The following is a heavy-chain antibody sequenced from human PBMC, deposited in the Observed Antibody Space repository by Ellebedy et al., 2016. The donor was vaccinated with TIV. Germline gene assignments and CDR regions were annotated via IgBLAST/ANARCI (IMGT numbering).Heavy chain of an antibody. D-gene: IGHD3-16*01. CDR1: GFTFSSYW. CDR3: VRYVAAFDI. J-gene: IGHJ3*02. CDR2: INKDGSEK. Sequence: PGGSLRLSCAGSGFTFSSYWMSWVRQAPGKGLEWVANINKDGSEKYYVDSVKGRFTISRDNAKKSLYLQMNSLRTEDTAVYYGVRYVAAFDIWGQGTMVTVSS. V-gene: IGHV3-7*03.